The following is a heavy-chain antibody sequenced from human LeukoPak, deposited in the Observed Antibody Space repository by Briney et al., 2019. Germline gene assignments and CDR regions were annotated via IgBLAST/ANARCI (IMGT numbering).Heavy chain of an antibody. D-gene: IGHD3-10*01. Sequence: GGSLRLSCAASGFTFSTYWMHWVRQGPGNGLVWVSRIKTDGSSTSYADSVKGRFTISRDNAKNTVYLRMSSLRAEDTAVYYCVRDPHGSGSSNSPHDAFDIWGHGTMVTVSS. J-gene: IGHJ3*02. CDR2: IKTDGSST. V-gene: IGHV3-74*01. CDR1: GFTFSTYW. CDR3: VRDPHGSGSSNSPHDAFDI.